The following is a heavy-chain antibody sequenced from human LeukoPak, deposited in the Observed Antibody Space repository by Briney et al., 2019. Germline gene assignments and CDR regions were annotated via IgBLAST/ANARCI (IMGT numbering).Heavy chain of an antibody. Sequence: PSETLSLTCTVSGGSISNWYWTWIWQPAGKGLEWIGRIYASGSTDYNPSLKSRVTMSVDRSNNQFSLKLSSVTAADTSVYYCARAHCSGGSCYLDYWGQGSLVTVSS. CDR3: ARAHCSGGSCYLDY. CDR2: IYASGST. V-gene: IGHV4-4*07. J-gene: IGHJ4*02. D-gene: IGHD2-15*01. CDR1: GGSISNWY.